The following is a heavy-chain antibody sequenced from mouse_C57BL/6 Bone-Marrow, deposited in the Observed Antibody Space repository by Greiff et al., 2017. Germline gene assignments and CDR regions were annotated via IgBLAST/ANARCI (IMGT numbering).Heavy chain of an antibody. V-gene: IGHV14-2*01. CDR1: GFNIKDYY. CDR3: TRSLIYYGTNY. CDR2: IDPEDGET. Sequence: VQLQQSGAELVKPGASVKLSCTASGFNIKDYYIHWVKQRTEQGLEWIGRIDPEDGETKYDTKFQGKATITADTYSKTAYLQLSSLTSEDTAVYYCTRSLIYYGTNYWGQGTTLTVSS. D-gene: IGHD1-1*01. J-gene: IGHJ2*01.